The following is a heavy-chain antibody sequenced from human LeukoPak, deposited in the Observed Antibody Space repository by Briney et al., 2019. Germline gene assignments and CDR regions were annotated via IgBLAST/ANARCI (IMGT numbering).Heavy chain of an antibody. D-gene: IGHD5-24*01. Sequence: SVKVSRKASGGTFSSYAISWVRQAPGQGLEWMGGIIPIFGTANYAQKFQGRVTITVDESTSTAYMELSSLRSEDTAVYYCARGFGDGYNIDYWGQGTLVTVSS. V-gene: IGHV1-69*13. CDR2: IIPIFGTA. J-gene: IGHJ4*02. CDR1: GGTFSSYA. CDR3: ARGFGDGYNIDY.